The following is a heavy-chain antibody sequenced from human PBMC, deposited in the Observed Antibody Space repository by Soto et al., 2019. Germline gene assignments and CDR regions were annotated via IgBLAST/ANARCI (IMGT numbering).Heavy chain of an antibody. J-gene: IGHJ3*02. Sequence: GGSLRLSCAASGFTFTSYSMYWVRQAPGKGLEWVSYIRGTTHYADSVKGRFTISRDNARSSLYLQMNSLRADDTAVYYCARDDSFAFDIWGQGTRVTVSS. V-gene: IGHV3-48*01. CDR3: ARDDSFAFDI. CDR2: IRGTT. D-gene: IGHD2-21*01. CDR1: GFTFTSYS.